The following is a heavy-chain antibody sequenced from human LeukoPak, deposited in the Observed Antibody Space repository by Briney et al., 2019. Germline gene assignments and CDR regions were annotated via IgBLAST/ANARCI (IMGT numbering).Heavy chain of an antibody. Sequence: GGSLRLSCAASGFTLSSYAMHWVRQAPGKGLEWVAVISYDGSNKYYADSVKGRFTISRDNSKDTLYLQMNSLRAEDTAVYYCARANLLYYFDYWGQGTLVTVSS. CDR2: ISYDGSNK. V-gene: IGHV3-30*04. J-gene: IGHJ4*02. CDR3: ARANLLYYFDY. D-gene: IGHD2-21*01. CDR1: GFTLSSYA.